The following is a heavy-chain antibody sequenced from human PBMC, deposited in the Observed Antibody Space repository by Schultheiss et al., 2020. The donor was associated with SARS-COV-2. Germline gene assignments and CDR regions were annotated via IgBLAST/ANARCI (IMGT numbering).Heavy chain of an antibody. Sequence: GGSLRLSCAASGFTFSSYSMNWVRQAPGKGLEWVAVISYDGSNKYYADSVKGRFTISRDNSKNTLYLQMNSLRAEDTAVYYCARVGLRSDYGEDMDVWGKGTTVTVSS. J-gene: IGHJ6*03. D-gene: IGHD3-16*01. CDR3: ARVGLRSDYGEDMDV. CDR1: GFTFSSYS. CDR2: ISYDGSNK. V-gene: IGHV3-30*03.